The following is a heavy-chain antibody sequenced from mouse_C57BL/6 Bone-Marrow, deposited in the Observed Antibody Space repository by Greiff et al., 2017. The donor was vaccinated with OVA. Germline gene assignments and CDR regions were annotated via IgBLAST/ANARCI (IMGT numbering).Heavy chain of an antibody. V-gene: IGHV1-26*01. D-gene: IGHD2-4*01. CDR1: GYTFTDYY. CDR2: INPNNGGT. J-gene: IGHJ1*03. Sequence: EVQLQQSGPELVKPGASVKISCKASGYTFTDYYMNWVKQSHGKSLEWIGDINPNNGGTSYNQKFKGKATLTVDKSSSTAYMELRSLTSEDSAVYYCARSDYERYFDVWGTGTTVTVSS. CDR3: ARSDYERYFDV.